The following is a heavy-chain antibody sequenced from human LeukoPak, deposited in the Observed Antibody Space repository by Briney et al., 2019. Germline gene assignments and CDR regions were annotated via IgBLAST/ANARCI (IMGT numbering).Heavy chain of an antibody. CDR1: GGSISSYY. CDR3: ARIYCSGGSRSFDY. CDR2: IYYSGST. V-gene: IGHV4-59*01. Sequence: SETLSLTCTVSGGSISSYYWSWIRQPPGKGLEWIGYIYYSGSTNYNPSLKSRVTISVDTSKNQFSLKLSSVTAADTAVYYCARIYCSGGSRSFDYWGQGTLVTVSS. J-gene: IGHJ4*02. D-gene: IGHD2-15*01.